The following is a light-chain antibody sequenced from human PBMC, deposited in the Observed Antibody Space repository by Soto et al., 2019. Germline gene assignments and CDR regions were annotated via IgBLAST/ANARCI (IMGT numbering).Light chain of an antibody. J-gene: IGKJ3*01. CDR3: QQTYRTLFT. CDR2: AAS. Sequence: DIQMTQSPSALSASVGERVTITCRASQSISRYLNWYQQKPGKAPEPLIYAASSLQSGVPSRFSGSGSGTDFTLTISNLQPEDFANYFCQQTYRTLFTFGPGTKVEIK. V-gene: IGKV1-39*01. CDR1: QSISRY.